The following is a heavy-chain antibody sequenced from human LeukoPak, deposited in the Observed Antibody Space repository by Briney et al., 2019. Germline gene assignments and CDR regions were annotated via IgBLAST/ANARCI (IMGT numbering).Heavy chain of an antibody. Sequence: GASVKVSCKASGGTFSSYAISWVRQAPGQGLEWMGRIIPILGIANYAQKFQGRVTITADKSTSTAYMELSSLRSEDTAVYYCARWGYYDSSGYYSWGQGTLVTVSS. J-gene: IGHJ4*02. V-gene: IGHV1-69*04. D-gene: IGHD3-22*01. CDR1: GGTFSSYA. CDR3: ARWGYYDSSGYYS. CDR2: IIPILGIA.